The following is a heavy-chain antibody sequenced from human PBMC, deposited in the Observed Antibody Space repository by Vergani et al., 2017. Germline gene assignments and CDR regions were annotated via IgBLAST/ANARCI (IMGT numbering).Heavy chain of an antibody. D-gene: IGHD4-17*01. CDR1: GGTFSSYA. V-gene: IGHV1-69*04. CDR3: AAPRVTPD. J-gene: IGHJ4*02. Sequence: QVQLVQSGAEVKKPGSPVKVSCKASGGTFSSYAISWERQAPGQGLEWMGRIIPILGIANYGQTFQGRITITADKSTSTAYMELSSLGSVGTAVYYCAAPRVTPDWGQGTLVTVSS. CDR2: IIPILGIA.